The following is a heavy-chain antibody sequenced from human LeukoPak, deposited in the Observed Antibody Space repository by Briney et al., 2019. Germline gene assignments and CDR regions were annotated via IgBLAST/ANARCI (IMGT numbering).Heavy chain of an antibody. CDR2: IYWDDDK. CDR3: AHRDDYDSSGYY. CDR1: GFSLSTSGVG. Sequence: SGPTLVKPTQTLKLTCTFSGFSLSTSGVGVGWIRQPPGKALEWLALIYWDDDKRYSPSLKSRLTITKDTSKNQVVLTMTNMDPVDTATYYCAHRDDYDSSGYYWGQGTLVTVSS. V-gene: IGHV2-5*02. D-gene: IGHD3-22*01. J-gene: IGHJ4*02.